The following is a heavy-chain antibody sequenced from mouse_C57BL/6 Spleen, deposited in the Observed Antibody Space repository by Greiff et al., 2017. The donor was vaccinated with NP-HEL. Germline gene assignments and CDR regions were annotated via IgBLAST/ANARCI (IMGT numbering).Heavy chain of an antibody. CDR1: GYAFSSYW. V-gene: IGHV1-80*01. CDR3: ARYPPYYGNYLDY. D-gene: IGHD2-10*01. J-gene: IGHJ2*01. Sequence: QVQLKQSGAELVKPGASVKISCKASGYAFSSYWMNWVKQRPGKGLEWIGQIYPGDGDTNYNGKFKGKATLTADKSSSTAYMQLSSLTSEDSAVYFCARYPPYYGNYLDYWGQGTTLTVSS. CDR2: IYPGDGDT.